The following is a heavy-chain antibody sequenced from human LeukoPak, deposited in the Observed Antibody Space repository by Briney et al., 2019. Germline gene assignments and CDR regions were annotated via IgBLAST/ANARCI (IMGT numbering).Heavy chain of an antibody. J-gene: IGHJ6*03. CDR2: VKQDGSEK. CDR1: GFTFSSYW. Sequence: GGSLRLSCAASGFTFSSYWMSWVRQAPGKGLEWVANVKQDGSEKYYVDSVKGRFTISRDNAKNSLYLQMNSLRAEDTAVYYCARDDYGGYNYYYYMDVWGKGTTVTISS. D-gene: IGHD4-23*01. CDR3: ARDDYGGYNYYYYMDV. V-gene: IGHV3-7*01.